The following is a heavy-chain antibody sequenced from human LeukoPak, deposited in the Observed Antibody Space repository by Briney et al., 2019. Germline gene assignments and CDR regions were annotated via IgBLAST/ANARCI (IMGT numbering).Heavy chain of an antibody. D-gene: IGHD6-19*01. CDR2: ISSDGSNE. CDR1: GFTFSSYG. V-gene: IGHV3-30*18. Sequence: GGSLRLSCAASGFTFSSYGMHWVRQAPGKGLEWVAVISSDGSNEYYADSVKGRFTISRDNSQNTLYLQMNSLRAEDTAVYYCAKDMTAVAAPDGDYWGQGTLVTVSS. CDR3: AKDMTAVAAPDGDY. J-gene: IGHJ4*02.